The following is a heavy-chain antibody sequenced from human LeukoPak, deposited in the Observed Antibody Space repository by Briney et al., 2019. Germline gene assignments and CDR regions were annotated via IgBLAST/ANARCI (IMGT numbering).Heavy chain of an antibody. CDR1: GGFISSSSYY. CDR2: INHSGST. Sequence: SETLSLTCTVSGGFISSSSYYWSWIRQPPGKGLEWIGEINHSGSTDYNPSLKSRVTISVDTSKNQFSLKLSSVTAADTAVYYCARHTYCSSTSCYFDYWGQGTLVTVSS. V-gene: IGHV4-39*01. CDR3: ARHTYCSSTSCYFDY. J-gene: IGHJ4*02. D-gene: IGHD2-2*01.